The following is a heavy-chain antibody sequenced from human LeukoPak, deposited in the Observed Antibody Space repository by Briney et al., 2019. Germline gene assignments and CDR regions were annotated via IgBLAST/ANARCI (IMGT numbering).Heavy chain of an antibody. CDR3: ARETATLSYFDY. V-gene: IGHV4-61*02. J-gene: IGHJ4*02. D-gene: IGHD5-12*01. Sequence: SQTLSLTCTVSGGSISSGTYYWSWIRQPAGKELEWVGRIYSSGGTNYNPSLKSRVTISVDTSKNQFSLQLSSVTAADTAVYYCARETATLSYFDYWGQGNLVTVSS. CDR2: IYSSGGT. CDR1: GGSISSGTYY.